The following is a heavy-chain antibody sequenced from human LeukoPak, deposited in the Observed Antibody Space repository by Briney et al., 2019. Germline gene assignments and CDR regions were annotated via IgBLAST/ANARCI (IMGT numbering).Heavy chain of an antibody. Sequence: ASVKVSCKASGYTFTSYYMHWVRQAPGQGLEWMGIIDPSGGSTSYAQKFQGRVTMTRDTSTSTVYMELSSLRSEDTAVYYCARVGVRGGYFDYWGQGTLVTVSS. CDR2: IDPSGGST. J-gene: IGHJ4*02. D-gene: IGHD3-10*01. V-gene: IGHV1-46*01. CDR1: GYTFTSYY. CDR3: ARVGVRGGYFDY.